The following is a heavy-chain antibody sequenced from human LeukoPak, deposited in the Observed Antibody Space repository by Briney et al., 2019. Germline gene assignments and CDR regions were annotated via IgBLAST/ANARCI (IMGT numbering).Heavy chain of an antibody. V-gene: IGHV4-4*02. CDR2: VNLQGGT. J-gene: IGHJ4*02. D-gene: IGHD3-16*02. Sequence: SETLSLTCDGSGGSITQTNYWTWVRRPPGKGREWIGEVNLQGGTNYNPSLLRRVAISVDTSANHVSLQMTSVTAADTAVYYCAREGGSYRPLDYSGQGTLVTVSS. CDR1: GGSITQTNY. CDR3: AREGGSYRPLDY.